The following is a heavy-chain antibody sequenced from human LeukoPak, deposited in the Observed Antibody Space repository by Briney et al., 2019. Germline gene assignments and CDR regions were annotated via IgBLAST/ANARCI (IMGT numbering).Heavy chain of an antibody. CDR2: IYYNGST. Sequence: SETLSLTCTVSGGSISSGGYYWSWIRQHPGKGLEWIGYIYYNGSTYYNPSLKSRVTISVDTSKNQFSLKLSSVTAADTAVYYCARVRMGQRREYYMDVWGKGTTVTVSS. D-gene: IGHD1/OR15-1a*01. CDR3: ARVRMGQRREYYMDV. CDR1: GGSISSGGYY. J-gene: IGHJ6*03. V-gene: IGHV4-31*03.